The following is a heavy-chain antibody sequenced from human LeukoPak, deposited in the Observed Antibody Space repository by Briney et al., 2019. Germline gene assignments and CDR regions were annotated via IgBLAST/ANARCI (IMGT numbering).Heavy chain of an antibody. J-gene: IGHJ5*02. Sequence: SMKVSCKASGGTFSSYGISWIRQSPGQGLEWMGDIVPMFGKSNYAQKFQGRLTITADESTNTAYMELTSLTFEDTAVYYCAREFEGHHPAFGAWGQGTLVTVSS. CDR1: GGTFSSYG. V-gene: IGHV1-69*01. CDR3: AREFEGHHPAFGA. CDR2: IVPMFGKS.